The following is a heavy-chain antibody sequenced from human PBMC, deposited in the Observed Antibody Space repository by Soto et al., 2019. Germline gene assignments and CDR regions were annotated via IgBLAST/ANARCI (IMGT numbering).Heavy chain of an antibody. CDR2: IIPILGIA. J-gene: IGHJ4*02. V-gene: IGHV1-69*02. CDR1: GGTFSSYT. D-gene: IGHD3-22*01. Sequence: QVQLVQSGAEVKKPGSSVKVSCKASGGTFSSYTISWVRQAPGQGLEWMGRIIPILGIANYAQKFQGRVTITADKSTSTAYMELSSLRSEDTAVYYCASSDSSGYYYDRHYYFDYWGQGTLVTVSS. CDR3: ASSDSSGYYYDRHYYFDY.